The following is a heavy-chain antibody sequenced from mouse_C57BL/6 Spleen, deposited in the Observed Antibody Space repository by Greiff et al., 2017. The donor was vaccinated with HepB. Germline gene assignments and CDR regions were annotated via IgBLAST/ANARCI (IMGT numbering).Heavy chain of an antibody. V-gene: IGHV3-6*01. CDR1: GYSITSGYY. CDR3: ARDHYWYFDV. CDR2: ISYDGSN. Sequence: EVQLVESGPGLVKPSQSLSLTCSVTGYSITSGYYWNWIRQFPGNKLEWMGYISYDGSNNYNPSLKNRISITRDTSKNQFFLKLNSVTTEDTATYYCARDHYWYFDVWGTGTTVTVSS. J-gene: IGHJ1*03.